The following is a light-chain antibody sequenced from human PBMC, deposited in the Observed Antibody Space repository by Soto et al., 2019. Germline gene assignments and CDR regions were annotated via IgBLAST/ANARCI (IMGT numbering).Light chain of an antibody. CDR3: QQYGSSPPT. CDR1: QSVANNF. J-gene: IGKJ1*01. V-gene: IGKV3-20*01. Sequence: EIVLTQSPGTLSLSPGERATLSCRASQSVANNFLAWHQQKPGQTPRLLIYGASNRATGIPDRFSGRGSGTDFTLTISRLEPEDFAVYYCQQYGSSPPTFGQGTKVDIK. CDR2: GAS.